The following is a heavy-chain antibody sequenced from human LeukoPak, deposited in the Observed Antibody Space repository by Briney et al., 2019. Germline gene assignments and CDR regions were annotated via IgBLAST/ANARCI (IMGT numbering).Heavy chain of an antibody. CDR1: GYIFTSYG. CDR3: ARGIWSRTVSSYYFDC. D-gene: IGHD2-15*01. Sequence: ASVKVSCKASGYIFTSYGITWVRQAPGQGLEWMGWINAGNGHTRYSQRFQGRVTITRDTSASTVYMEVTSLRFEDTAVYYCARGIWSRTVSSYYFDCWGQGTLVTVSS. CDR2: INAGNGHT. J-gene: IGHJ4*02. V-gene: IGHV1-3*01.